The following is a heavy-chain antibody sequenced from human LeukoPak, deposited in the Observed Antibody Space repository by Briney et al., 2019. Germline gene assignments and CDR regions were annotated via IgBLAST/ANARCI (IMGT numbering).Heavy chain of an antibody. D-gene: IGHD5-12*01. CDR3: ARSRGVSGYDFAY. Sequence: GGSLRLSCAASGFTFSSYTMHWVRQAPGKGLEWVALISYDGSNKYYVDSVKGRFTISRDNSKDTLYLQMNSLRVEDTAVYYCARSRGVSGYDFAYWGQGTLVTVSS. V-gene: IGHV3-30-3*01. J-gene: IGHJ4*02. CDR1: GFTFSSYT. CDR2: ISYDGSNK.